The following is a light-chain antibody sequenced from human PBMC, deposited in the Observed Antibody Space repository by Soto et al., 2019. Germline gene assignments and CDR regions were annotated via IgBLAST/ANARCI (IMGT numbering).Light chain of an antibody. V-gene: IGLV1-40*01. CDR2: RSS. CDR3: QSFDSGRVGLI. J-gene: IGLJ2*01. CDR1: SSNIGAGYD. Sequence: QSVLTQPPSVSGAPGQRVTIACTGSSSNIGAGYDVHWYRHFPGAAPKLLLFRSSHRPSGVPDRFSGFTSGTSASLAITGLLPDDEAVYYYQSFDSGRVGLIFGAGTQLTVL.